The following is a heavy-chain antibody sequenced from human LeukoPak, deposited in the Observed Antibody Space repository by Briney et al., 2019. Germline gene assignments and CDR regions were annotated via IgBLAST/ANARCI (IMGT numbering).Heavy chain of an antibody. CDR3: ARKYPDHWFDP. CDR2: IFYLGNT. J-gene: IGHJ5*02. V-gene: IGHV4-30-4*01. CDR1: GGSISSGGYY. Sequence: QTLSLTCTVSGGSISSGGYYWSWIRQPPGKGLEWIGYIFYLGNTYYNPSLRSRVSISVNTFKNQFSLKLTAVTAADTAVYYCARKYPDHWFDPWGQGTLVTVSS. D-gene: IGHD6-6*01.